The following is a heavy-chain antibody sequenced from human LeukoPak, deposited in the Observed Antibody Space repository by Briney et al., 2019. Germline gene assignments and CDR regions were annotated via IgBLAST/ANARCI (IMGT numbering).Heavy chain of an antibody. V-gene: IGHV4-30-4*08. D-gene: IGHD5-18*01. CDR1: GGSINRDY. CDR2: ILYSGST. J-gene: IGHJ5*02. Sequence: SQTLSLTCTVSGGSINRDYWSWVRQHPGKGLEWIGHILYSGSTFYNPSLKSRLTMSLDYPKIHCSLKLASVTAADAAVYFCASGYGSVWFDRWGQGTLVSVSS. CDR3: ASGYGSVWFDR.